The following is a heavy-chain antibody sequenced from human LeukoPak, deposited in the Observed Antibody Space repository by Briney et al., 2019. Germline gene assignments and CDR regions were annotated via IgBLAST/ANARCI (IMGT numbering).Heavy chain of an antibody. Sequence: KTSETLSLTCTVSGGSISSSSYYWGWIRQPPGKGREWIGRSYYSGSTYYNPSLKSRVTISVDTSKNQFSLKLSSVTAADTAVCYCARRVNNSGYYHYYYYMDVWGKGTTVTVSS. J-gene: IGHJ6*03. CDR3: ARRVNNSGYYHYYYYMDV. CDR1: GGSISSSSYY. V-gene: IGHV4-39*01. D-gene: IGHD3-22*01. CDR2: SYYSGST.